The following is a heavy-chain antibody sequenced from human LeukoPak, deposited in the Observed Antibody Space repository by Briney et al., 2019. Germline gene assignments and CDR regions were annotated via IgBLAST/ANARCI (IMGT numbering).Heavy chain of an antibody. Sequence: GGSLRPSCAASGFTFSSYSMNWVRQAPGKGLGWASSIISSSSYIYYADSVKGRFTISRDNAKNSLYLQMNSLRAEDTAVYYCARDPLDCSGGSCYSSCDYWGQGTLVTVSS. V-gene: IGHV3-21*01. CDR2: IISSSSYI. D-gene: IGHD2-15*01. CDR1: GFTFSSYS. CDR3: ARDPLDCSGGSCYSSCDY. J-gene: IGHJ4*02.